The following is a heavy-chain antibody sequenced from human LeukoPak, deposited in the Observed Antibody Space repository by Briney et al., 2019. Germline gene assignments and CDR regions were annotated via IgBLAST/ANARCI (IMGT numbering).Heavy chain of an antibody. J-gene: IGHJ4*02. CDR1: GFTFSSYG. CDR2: IWYDGSNK. Sequence: PGESLRLSCAASGFTFSSYGMHWVRQAPGKGLEWVAIIWYDGSNKYYADSVKGRFTISRDNSKNTLYLQMNSLRAEDTAVYYCARGVMYYDSSGYLFDYWGQGILVTVSS. CDR3: ARGVMYYDSSGYLFDY. V-gene: IGHV3-33*01. D-gene: IGHD3-22*01.